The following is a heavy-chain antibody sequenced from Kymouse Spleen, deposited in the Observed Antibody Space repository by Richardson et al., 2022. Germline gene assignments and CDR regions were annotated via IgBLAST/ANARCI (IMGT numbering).Heavy chain of an antibody. D-gene: IGHD6-13*01. CDR1: GGSISSGGYY. CDR3: ARDKGYSSSWSSYYYYYYGMDV. Sequence: QVQLQESGPGLVKPSQTLSLTCTVSGGSISSGGYYWSWIRQHPGKGLEWIGYIYYSGSTYYNPSLKSRVTISVDTSKNQFSLKLSSVTAADTAVYYCARDKGYSSSWSSYYYYYYGMDVWGQGTTVTVSS. CDR2: IYYSGST. V-gene: IGHV4-31*03. J-gene: IGHJ6*02.